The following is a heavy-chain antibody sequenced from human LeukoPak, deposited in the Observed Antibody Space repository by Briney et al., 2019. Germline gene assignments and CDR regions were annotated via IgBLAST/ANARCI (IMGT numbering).Heavy chain of an antibody. J-gene: IGHJ3*02. CDR2: IYYSRST. V-gene: IGHV4-30-4*01. CDR1: GGSISSGDYY. D-gene: IGHD3-16*02. CDR3: ARGGGYDYVWGSYRPGAFDI. Sequence: SETLSLTCTVSGGSISSGDYYWSWIRQPPGKGLEWIGYIYYSRSTCYNPSLKSRVTISVDTSKNQFSLKLSSVTAADTAVYYCARGGGYDYVWGSYRPGAFDIWGQGTMVTVSS.